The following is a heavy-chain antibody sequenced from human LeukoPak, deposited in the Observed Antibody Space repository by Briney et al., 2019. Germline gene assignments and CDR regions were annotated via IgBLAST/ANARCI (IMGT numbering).Heavy chain of an antibody. Sequence: SETLSLTCTVSGGSISSYYWSWIRQPPGKGLEWIGYIYYSGSTNYNPSLKSRVTISVDTSKNQFSLKLSSVTAADTAVYYCARDPAVGGAFDIWGQGTMVTVSS. J-gene: IGHJ3*02. CDR1: GGSISSYY. D-gene: IGHD2-2*01. CDR3: ARDPAVGGAFDI. V-gene: IGHV4-59*01. CDR2: IYYSGST.